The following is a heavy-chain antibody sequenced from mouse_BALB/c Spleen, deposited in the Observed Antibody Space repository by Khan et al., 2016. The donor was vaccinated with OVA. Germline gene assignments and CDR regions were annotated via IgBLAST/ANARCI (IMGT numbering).Heavy chain of an antibody. V-gene: IGHV9-3-1*01. CDR1: GYTFTTYG. D-gene: IGHD2-14*01. J-gene: IGHJ4*01. Sequence: QIQLVQSGPELKKPGVTVKISCKASGYTFTTYGMNWVKQAPGKGLKWMGWINTYTGEPTYVDDFKGRFAFSLETSASTAYLQINNLKNEDTSTYFCARVGYSGTMDYWGQGTSVTVSS. CDR2: INTYTGEP. CDR3: ARVGYSGTMDY.